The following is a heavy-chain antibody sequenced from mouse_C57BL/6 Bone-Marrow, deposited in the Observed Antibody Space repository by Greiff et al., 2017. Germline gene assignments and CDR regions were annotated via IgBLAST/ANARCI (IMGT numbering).Heavy chain of an antibody. D-gene: IGHD2-4*01. CDR2: ISSGGSYT. CDR3: ARHGGLRPLDY. J-gene: IGHJ2*01. CDR1: GFTFSSYG. V-gene: IGHV5-6*01. Sequence: EVKLVESGGDLVKPGGSLKLSCAASGFTFSSYGMSWVRQTPDKRLEWVATISSGGSYTYYPDSVKGRFTISRDNAKYTLYLQLSSLKSEDTAMYYCARHGGLRPLDYGGQGTTLTVSS.